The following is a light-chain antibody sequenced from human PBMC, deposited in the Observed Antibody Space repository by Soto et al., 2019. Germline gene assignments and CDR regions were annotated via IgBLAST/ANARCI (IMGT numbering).Light chain of an antibody. CDR3: QQRSKWPLT. CDR2: GVS. J-gene: IGKJ4*01. CDR1: QSVTSN. Sequence: EIVLTQSSATLSLSPGERATLSCRASQSVTSNALAWYQQKPGQAPRLLIYGVSSRATGIPDRFSGSGSGTDFTLTISSLEPEDIAVYYCQQRSKWPLTFGEGTKVEIK. V-gene: IGKV3-11*01.